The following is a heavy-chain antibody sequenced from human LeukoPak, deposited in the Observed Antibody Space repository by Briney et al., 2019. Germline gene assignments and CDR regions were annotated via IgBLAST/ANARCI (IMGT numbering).Heavy chain of an antibody. CDR1: GGSFSGYY. V-gene: IGHV4-34*01. CDR3: ARAYCSGGSCYWYFDL. Sequence: SETLSLTCAVYGGSFSGYYWSWIRQPPGKGLEWIGEINHSGSTNYNPSLKSRVTISLDTSKNQFSLKLSSVTAADTAVYYCARAYCSGGSCYWYFDLWGRGTLVTVSS. D-gene: IGHD2-15*01. CDR2: INHSGST. J-gene: IGHJ2*01.